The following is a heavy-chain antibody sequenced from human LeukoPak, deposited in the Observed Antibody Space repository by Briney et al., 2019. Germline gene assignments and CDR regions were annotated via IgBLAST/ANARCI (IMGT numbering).Heavy chain of an antibody. J-gene: IGHJ5*02. D-gene: IGHD6-13*01. CDR2: INPNSGGT. CDR3: ARADGIAAPVDP. V-gene: IGHV1-2*02. CDR1: GYTFTGYY. Sequence: ASVKVSCKASGYTFTGYYMHWVRQAPGQGLEWMGWINPNSGGTNYAQKFQGRVTMTRDTSISTAYMELSRLRSDDTAVYYCARADGIAAPVDPWGQGTLVTVSS.